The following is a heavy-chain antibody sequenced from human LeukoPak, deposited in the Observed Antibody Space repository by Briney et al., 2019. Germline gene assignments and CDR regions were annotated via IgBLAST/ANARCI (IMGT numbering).Heavy chain of an antibody. CDR3: ARAGGYYGSGSYYRIAFDI. CDR2: IYHSGST. D-gene: IGHD3-10*01. Sequence: SETLSLTCAVSGGSISSGGYSWSWIRQPPGKGLEWIGYIYHSGSTYYNPSLKSRATISVDRSKNQFSLKLSSVTAADTAVYYCARAGGYYGSGSYYRIAFDIWGQGTMVTVSS. J-gene: IGHJ3*02. CDR1: GGSISSGGYS. V-gene: IGHV4-30-2*01.